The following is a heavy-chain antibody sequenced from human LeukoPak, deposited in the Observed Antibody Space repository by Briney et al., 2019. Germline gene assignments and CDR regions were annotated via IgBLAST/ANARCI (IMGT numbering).Heavy chain of an antibody. D-gene: IGHD4-23*01. V-gene: IGHV3-23*01. CDR2: ISGSGGRT. CDR3: AKDYGGNSGAFDI. CDR1: GFTFSSYS. Sequence: GGSLRLSCAASGFTFSSYSMNWVRQAPGKGLEWVSAISGSGGRTYYADSVKGRFTISRDNSKNTLYLQMNSLRAEDTAVYYCAKDYGGNSGAFDIWGQGTMVTVST. J-gene: IGHJ3*02.